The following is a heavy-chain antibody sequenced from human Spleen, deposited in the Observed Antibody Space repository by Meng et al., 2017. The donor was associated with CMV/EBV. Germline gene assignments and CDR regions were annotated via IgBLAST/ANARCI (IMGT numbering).Heavy chain of an antibody. V-gene: IGHV3-30*04. Sequence: GFTFSRYAMHWVRQAPGKGLEWVAVISYDGSNKYYADSVKGRFTISRDNSKNTLYLQMNSLRAEDTTVYYCARDPRSRGTGGGAFDIWGQGTMVTVSS. J-gene: IGHJ3*02. CDR2: ISYDGSNK. CDR3: ARDPRSRGTGGGAFDI. CDR1: GFTFSRYA. D-gene: IGHD3-16*01.